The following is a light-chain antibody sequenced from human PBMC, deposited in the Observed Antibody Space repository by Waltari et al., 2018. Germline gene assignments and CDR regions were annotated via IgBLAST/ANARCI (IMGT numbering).Light chain of an antibody. Sequence: QSVLTQPPSASGTPGQRVTMSCSGNSSTIGSNLVYWYQHLPGTAPKLLIYRDSHRPSGVPDRVSGSRSGNSASLAISGLRSDDEADYYCATWDVGLSAWMFGGGTKLTVL. J-gene: IGLJ3*02. CDR3: ATWDVGLSAWM. V-gene: IGLV1-47*01. CDR2: RDS. CDR1: SSTIGSNL.